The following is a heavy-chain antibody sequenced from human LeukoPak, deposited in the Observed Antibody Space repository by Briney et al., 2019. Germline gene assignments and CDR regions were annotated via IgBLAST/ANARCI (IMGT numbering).Heavy chain of an antibody. CDR2: ISAYNGNT. CDR1: GYTFTRYG. V-gene: IGHV1-18*01. D-gene: IGHD2-15*01. J-gene: IGHJ4*02. Sequence: ASVKVSCKASGYTFTRYGITWVRQAPGQGLEWMGWISAYNGNTNYAQKFQGGPTVTTDTSTNTAYMELRSLRPDDTAVYYCARDFFHGHCSGLTCFLLDSWGQGSLVTVSS. CDR3: ARDFFHGHCSGLTCFLLDS.